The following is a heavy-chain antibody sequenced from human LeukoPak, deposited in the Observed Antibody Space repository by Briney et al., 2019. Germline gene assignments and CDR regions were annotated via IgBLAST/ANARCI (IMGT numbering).Heavy chain of an antibody. CDR3: ARHRSGWLQSSFDY. Sequence: SETLSLTCSGSGGSISSSSSYWGWIRQPPRKGLEWIGSIYYSRSSFDNPALKSRVTISVDTSKNQFSLKLSSVIAADTAVYYCARHRSGWLQSSFDYWGQGTLVTVSS. J-gene: IGHJ4*02. CDR2: IYYSRSS. V-gene: IGHV4-39*01. D-gene: IGHD5-24*01. CDR1: GGSISSSSSY.